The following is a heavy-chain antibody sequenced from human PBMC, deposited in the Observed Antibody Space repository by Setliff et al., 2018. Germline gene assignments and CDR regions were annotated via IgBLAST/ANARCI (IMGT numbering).Heavy chain of an antibody. D-gene: IGHD4-17*01. V-gene: IGHV3-23*01. CDR2: MSGSGRYT. CDR3: SKHPTALTTAGGDY. CDR1: GFIFSNYA. J-gene: IGHJ4*02. Sequence: GGPLRLSCAASGFIFSNYAMSWVRQAPGKGLEWVCGMSGSGRYTHHADSVKGRFTISRDNSKNTLFLQMNSLIFDDTAVYYCSKHPTALTTAGGDYWGQGTLVTVSS.